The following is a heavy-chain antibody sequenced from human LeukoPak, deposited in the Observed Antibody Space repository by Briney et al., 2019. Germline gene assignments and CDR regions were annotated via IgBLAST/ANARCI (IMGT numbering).Heavy chain of an antibody. CDR3: ARRGDLYESLYYFDY. J-gene: IGHJ4*02. Sequence: ASVKVSCKASGGTFSSYAISRVRQAPGQGLEWMRGIIPIFGTANYAQKLQGRVTITADKSTSTAYMELSSLRSEDTAVYYCARRGDLYESLYYFDYWGQGTLVTVSS. V-gene: IGHV1-69*06. CDR2: IIPIFGTA. CDR1: GGTFSSYA. D-gene: IGHD2-21*01.